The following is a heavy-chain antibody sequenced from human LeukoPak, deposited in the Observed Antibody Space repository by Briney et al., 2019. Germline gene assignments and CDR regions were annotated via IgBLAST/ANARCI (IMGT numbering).Heavy chain of an antibody. CDR1: GGSIRSITYY. D-gene: IGHD1-1*01. Sequence: SETLSLTCTVSGGSIRSITYYWAWIRQPPGKGLEWIGSIYYSGSTYYNPSLKSRVTISLDTSQNQFSLKLSSVTAADTAVYYCARPYRNWNDEARGHYFDYWGQGTLVTVSS. CDR3: ARPYRNWNDEARGHYFDY. V-gene: IGHV4-39*01. CDR2: IYYSGST. J-gene: IGHJ4*02.